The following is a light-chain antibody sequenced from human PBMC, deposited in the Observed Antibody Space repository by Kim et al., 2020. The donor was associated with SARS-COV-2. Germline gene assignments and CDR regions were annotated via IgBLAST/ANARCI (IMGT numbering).Light chain of an antibody. CDR2: KAS. CDR1: QSISSW. CDR3: QQYNSYSLT. V-gene: IGKV1-5*03. Sequence: ASVGDRVTITCRASQSISSWLAWYQQKPGRAPKALIYKASSLESEVPSRFSGSGSGTEFTLTISSLQPDDFSTYYCQQYNSYSLTFGQGTKVDIK. J-gene: IGKJ1*01.